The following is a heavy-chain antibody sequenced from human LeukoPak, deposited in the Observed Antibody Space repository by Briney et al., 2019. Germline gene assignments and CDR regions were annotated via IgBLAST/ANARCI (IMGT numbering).Heavy chain of an antibody. CDR3: ARDQAYYDFWSGYSTPPRTNFDY. CDR2: IWYDGSNE. Sequence: GRSLRLSCAASGFTFSNYGMQWVRQAPGKGLEWVAVIWYDGSNEDYADSVKGRFTISRDNSKNTLYLQMNSLRAEDTAVYYCARDQAYYDFWSGYSTPPRTNFDYWGQGTLVTVSS. V-gene: IGHV3-33*01. J-gene: IGHJ4*02. CDR1: GFTFSNYG. D-gene: IGHD3-3*01.